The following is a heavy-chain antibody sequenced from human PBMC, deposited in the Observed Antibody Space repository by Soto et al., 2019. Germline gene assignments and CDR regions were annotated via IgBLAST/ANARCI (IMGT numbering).Heavy chain of an antibody. D-gene: IGHD3-22*01. Sequence: SETLSLTCTVSGGSISSGDYYWSWIRQPPGKGLEWIGYIYYSGSTYYNPSLKSRVTISGDTSKNQCSLKLSSVTAADTAVYYCARVGVSSSSYPFDYWGQGTLVTVSS. V-gene: IGHV4-30-4*01. CDR2: IYYSGST. J-gene: IGHJ4*02. CDR3: ARVGVSSSSYPFDY. CDR1: GGSISSGDYY.